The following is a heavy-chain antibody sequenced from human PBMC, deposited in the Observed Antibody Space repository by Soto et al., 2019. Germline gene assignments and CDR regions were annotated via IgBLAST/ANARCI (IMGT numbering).Heavy chain of an antibody. CDR2: ISYDGSNK. D-gene: IGHD3-16*01. CDR3: AAVYTIDY. J-gene: IGHJ4*02. V-gene: IGHV3-30-3*01. Sequence: QVQLVESGGGVVQPGRSLRLSCAASGFTFSSYAMHWVRQAPGKGLEWVAVISYDGSNKYYADSVKGRFTISRDNSKNTLLLQMNSLRTEDTAVYYCAAVYTIDYWGQGTLVTVSS. CDR1: GFTFSSYA.